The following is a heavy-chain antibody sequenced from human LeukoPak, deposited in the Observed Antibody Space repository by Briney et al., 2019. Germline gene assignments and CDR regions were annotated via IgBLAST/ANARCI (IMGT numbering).Heavy chain of an antibody. CDR1: GFTFSSFD. V-gene: IGHV3-21*01. D-gene: IGHD3-16*01. J-gene: IGHJ3*02. Sequence: GGSLRLSCAASGFTFSSFDMNWVRQAPGKGLEWVSFITTSSSYTHYADSVKGRFTIYRDNAKNSLYLQMNSLRAEDTAVYYCARDLYDRAADIWGQGTMVTVSS. CDR3: ARDLYDRAADI. CDR2: ITTSSSYT.